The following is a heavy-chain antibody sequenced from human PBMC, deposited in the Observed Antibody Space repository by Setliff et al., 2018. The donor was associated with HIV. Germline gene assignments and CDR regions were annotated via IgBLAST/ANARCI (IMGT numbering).Heavy chain of an antibody. V-gene: IGHV3-48*01. CDR3: AKVLDIATTGRRLGVLDI. CDR2: ISGSSSPI. D-gene: IGHD6-13*01. Sequence: PGESLKISCAASGFTFSTYSMTWVRQAPGKGLEWVSYISGSSSPIYYADSVKGRFTISRDNSKNTLYLQMNSLRVEDTALYYCAKVLDIATTGRRLGVLDIWGQGTMVTVSS. CDR1: GFTFSTYS. J-gene: IGHJ3*02.